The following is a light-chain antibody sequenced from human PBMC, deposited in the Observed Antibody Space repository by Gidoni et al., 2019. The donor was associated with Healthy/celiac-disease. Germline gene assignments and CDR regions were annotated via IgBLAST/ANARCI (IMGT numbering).Light chain of an antibody. CDR2: AAY. V-gene: IGKV1-39*01. CDR1: QSISSY. CDR3: QHSYSTPRT. J-gene: IGKJ2*01. Sequence: DIQMTNSPSSLSAYVGDRVTSTSRAIQSISSYLNWYQQKPAQGPQLLIYAAYRLQSAVPSRFSGSGSGTDFTLTISSLQPEDFATCYYQHSYSTPRTFGQGTKLEIK.